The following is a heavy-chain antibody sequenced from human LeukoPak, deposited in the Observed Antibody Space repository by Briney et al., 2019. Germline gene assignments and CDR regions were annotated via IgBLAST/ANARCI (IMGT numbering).Heavy chain of an antibody. Sequence: GASVKVSCKASGGTFNSYAISWVRQAPGQGLEWMGGIIPIFGTANFAQKFQGRVTITADESTSTAYMGLSGLRSEDTAVYYCARVGSIAAAGYYYYYKMDVWGKGTTVTASS. CDR3: ARVGSIAAAGYYYYYKMDV. CDR2: IIPIFGTA. CDR1: GGTFNSYA. V-gene: IGHV1-69*13. J-gene: IGHJ6*03. D-gene: IGHD6-13*01.